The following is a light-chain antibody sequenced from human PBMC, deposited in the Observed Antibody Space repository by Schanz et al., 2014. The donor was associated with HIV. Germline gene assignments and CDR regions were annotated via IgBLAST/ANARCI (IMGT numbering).Light chain of an antibody. CDR1: QSVSSSY. CDR2: GAS. Sequence: EIVLTQSPGTLSLSPGERVTLSCRASQSVSSSYLAWYQQKPGQAPRLLIYGASSRATGIPGRFSGSGSGSYFTLKISTVEAEDVGTYYCIHTLQNPTFGQGTKVEIK. CDR3: IHTLQNPT. V-gene: IGKV3-20*01. J-gene: IGKJ1*01.